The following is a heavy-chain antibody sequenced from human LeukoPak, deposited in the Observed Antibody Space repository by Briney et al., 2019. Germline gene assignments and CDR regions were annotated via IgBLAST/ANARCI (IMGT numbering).Heavy chain of an antibody. CDR1: GFTFSSYG. D-gene: IGHD3-10*01. CDR3: AKDEWFGGYYMDV. CDR2: ISGSGGST. V-gene: IGHV3-23*01. J-gene: IGHJ6*03. Sequence: GGSLRLSCAASGFTFSSYGMSWVRQAPGKGLEWVSAISGSGGSTYYADSVKGRFTISRDNSKNTLYLQMNSLRAEDTAVYYCAKDEWFGGYYMDVWGKGTTVTISS.